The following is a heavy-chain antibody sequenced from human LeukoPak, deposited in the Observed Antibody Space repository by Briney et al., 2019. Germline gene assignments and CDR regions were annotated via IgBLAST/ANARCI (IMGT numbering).Heavy chain of an antibody. D-gene: IGHD2-15*01. CDR3: ARVGGYCSGGSCYYDDY. Sequence: ASVRVSCKAAGYTFSNYGISWVRQAPGQGLEWMGWISPYNGNTIYAQKLQGRVTITTDTSTRTAYMELRSLRSDDTAVYYCARVGGYCSGGSCYYDDYWGQGTLVTVSS. J-gene: IGHJ4*02. CDR2: ISPYNGNT. V-gene: IGHV1-18*01. CDR1: GYTFSNYG.